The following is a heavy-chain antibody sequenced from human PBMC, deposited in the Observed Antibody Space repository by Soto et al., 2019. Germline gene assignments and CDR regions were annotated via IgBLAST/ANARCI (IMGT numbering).Heavy chain of an antibody. J-gene: IGHJ4*02. D-gene: IGHD5-18*01. CDR1: GFTFSSYV. CDR3: AKGVSGYGPYFDY. CDR2: ISYDGSNK. Sequence: GGSLRLSCAASGFTFSSYVMHWVRQAPGKGLEWVAVISYDGSNKYYADSVKGRFTISRDNSKNTLYLQMNSLRAEDTAVYYCAKGVSGYGPYFDYWGQGTLVTVSS. V-gene: IGHV3-30*18.